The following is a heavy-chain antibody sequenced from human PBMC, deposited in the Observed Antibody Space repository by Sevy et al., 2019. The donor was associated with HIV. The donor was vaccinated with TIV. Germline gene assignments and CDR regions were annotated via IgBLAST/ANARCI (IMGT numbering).Heavy chain of an antibody. V-gene: IGHV3-53*01. CDR2: IYDAGST. J-gene: IGHJ3*02. CDR3: ARESGYSSSPGAFDI. D-gene: IGHD6-19*01. Sequence: GGSLRLSCAASGFTFSSYAVTWVRQAPEKGLEWVSLIYDAGSTYFADSVEGRFTISRDDSKNTLYLQMNSLRAEDTAVYFCARESGYSSSPGAFDIWGQGTMVTVSS. CDR1: GFTFSSYA.